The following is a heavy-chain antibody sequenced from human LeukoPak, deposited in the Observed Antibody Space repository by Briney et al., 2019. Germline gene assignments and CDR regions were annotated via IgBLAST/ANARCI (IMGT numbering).Heavy chain of an antibody. CDR1: GFTFSTYA. V-gene: IGHV3-30-3*01. D-gene: IGHD3-3*01. Sequence: PGGSLRLSCAASGFTFSTYAMHWVRQAPGKGLEWVAFISYDGTNKYCADSVKGRFTISRDNSKNTLYLQMNSLRAEDTAVYYCARDLRVGAYYDFWSGYYPGNYYYYGMDVWGQGTTVTVSS. CDR2: ISYDGTNK. J-gene: IGHJ6*02. CDR3: ARDLRVGAYYDFWSGYYPGNYYYYGMDV.